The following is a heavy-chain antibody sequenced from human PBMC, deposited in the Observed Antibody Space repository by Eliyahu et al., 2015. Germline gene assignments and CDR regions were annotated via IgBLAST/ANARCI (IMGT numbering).Heavy chain of an antibody. CDR1: GFSLNTPGVG. D-gene: IGHD3-16*01. CDR3: SYRLRFNYEYGFNP. CDR2: ISWNDNK. V-gene: IGHV2-5*01. J-gene: IGHJ5*02. Sequence: QITLRESGPTLVTSTQTLTLTCTFSGFSLNTPGVGVAWIRQSPGKALELLALISWNDNKLYSPSLQNRLSVTKDTSKNQVVLTMTNLDPVDAATYFCSYRLRFNYEYGFNPWGQGILVTVSS.